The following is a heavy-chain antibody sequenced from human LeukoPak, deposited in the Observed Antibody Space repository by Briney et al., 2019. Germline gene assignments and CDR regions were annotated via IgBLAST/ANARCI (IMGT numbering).Heavy chain of an antibody. V-gene: IGHV1-8*01. CDR1: GYTFTSYD. Sequence: ASVKVSCKASGYTFTSYDINWVRQATGQGLEWMGWMNPNSGNTGYAQKFQGRVTMTRNTSISTAYMELSSLRSEDTAVYYCATPYCDFWSGYHAFDYWGPGTLVTVSS. CDR2: MNPNSGNT. CDR3: ATPYCDFWSGYHAFDY. J-gene: IGHJ4*02. D-gene: IGHD3-3*01.